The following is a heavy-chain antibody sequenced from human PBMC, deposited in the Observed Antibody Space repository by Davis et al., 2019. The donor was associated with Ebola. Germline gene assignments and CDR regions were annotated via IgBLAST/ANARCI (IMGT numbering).Heavy chain of an antibody. CDR2: ITNKPNSYTT. CDR3: DAGIRDCGGAICRHWFDP. V-gene: IGHV3-72*01. Sequence: GESLNISCAASGFTFSAYYMDWVRQAPGQGLERVGRITNKPNSYTTESAASGRGRFTISGDASKNSLYLQMNSLNTEDTVVYYADAGIRDCGGAICRHWFDPWGQGTQVTVSS. J-gene: IGHJ5*02. CDR1: GFTFSAYY. D-gene: IGHD2-21*01.